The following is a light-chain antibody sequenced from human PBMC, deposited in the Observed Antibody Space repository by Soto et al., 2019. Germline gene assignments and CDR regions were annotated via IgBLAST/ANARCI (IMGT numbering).Light chain of an antibody. Sequence: QSVLTQPASVSAFPGQSITITCTGTSSDVGGYNYVSWYQQHPGKAPKVMIYDVSNRPSGVSNRFSGSKSGNTAFLIIFGLQAEDEADYYCSSYTSSSTYVFGTGTKVTV. CDR3: SSYTSSSTYV. J-gene: IGLJ1*01. CDR1: SSDVGGYNY. V-gene: IGLV2-14*01. CDR2: DVS.